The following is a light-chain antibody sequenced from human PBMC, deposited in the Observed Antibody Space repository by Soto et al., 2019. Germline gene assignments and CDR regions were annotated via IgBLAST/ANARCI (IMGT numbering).Light chain of an antibody. CDR1: QAIGTY. V-gene: IGKV1-9*01. CDR2: AAS. J-gene: IGKJ4*01. Sequence: DIQLTQSPSFLSASIGDSVTLTCRASQAIGTYLAWYQQKPGKAPNLLVSAASTLHSGVPSRFSGSGSGTEFTLTITGLQPEDVATYYCQQLHTYLLTFGGGTKVQIK. CDR3: QQLHTYLLT.